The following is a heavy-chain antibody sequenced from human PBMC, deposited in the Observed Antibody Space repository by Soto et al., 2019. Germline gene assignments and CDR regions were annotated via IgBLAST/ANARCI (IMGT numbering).Heavy chain of an antibody. CDR2: IRTKAYDGTT. D-gene: IGHD4-17*01. CDR3: TRRLLDYGDWYYGMDV. Sequence: GSLRLSCTTSGFTFGDYAMSWVRQAPGKGLEWLGFIRTKAYDGTTEYAASVKGRFTISRDDSEGIVYLQMNSLKSQDTALYYCTRRLLDYGDWYYGMDVWGQGTTVTVSS. CDR1: GFTFGDYA. V-gene: IGHV3-49*04. J-gene: IGHJ6*02.